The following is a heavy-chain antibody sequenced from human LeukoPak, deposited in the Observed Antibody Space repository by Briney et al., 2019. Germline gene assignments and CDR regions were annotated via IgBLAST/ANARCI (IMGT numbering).Heavy chain of an antibody. Sequence: GESPKISSKGSGYSFTSYWIGWVRQMPGKGLEWMGIIYPGDSDTKYSPSFQSQVTISADKSISTAYLQWSSLKASDTAMYYCARHPGRLAVARGAFDIWGQGTMVTVSS. V-gene: IGHV5-51*01. CDR2: IYPGDSDT. CDR1: GYSFTSYW. J-gene: IGHJ3*02. CDR3: ARHPGRLAVARGAFDI. D-gene: IGHD6-19*01.